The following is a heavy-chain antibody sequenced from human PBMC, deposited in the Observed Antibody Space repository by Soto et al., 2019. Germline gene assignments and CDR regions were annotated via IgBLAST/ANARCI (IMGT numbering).Heavy chain of an antibody. D-gene: IGHD3-9*01. V-gene: IGHV4-59*01. Sequence: SETLSLTCXVAGGSISSYYCSWIRQPPGKGLEWIGYIYYSGSIKYNPSLKSRVTISVDTSKNRFSLRLTSVTAADTAVYYCARDNDILTGYNWFDPWGQGTPVTVSS. CDR3: ARDNDILTGYNWFDP. CDR2: IYYSGSI. J-gene: IGHJ5*02. CDR1: GGSISSYY.